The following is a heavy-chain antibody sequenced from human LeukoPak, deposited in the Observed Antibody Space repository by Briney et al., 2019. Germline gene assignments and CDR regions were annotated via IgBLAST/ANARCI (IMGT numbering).Heavy chain of an antibody. CDR2: IYYSGST. CDR3: ARSRREATVVSLDY. CDR1: GGSISSGGYY. Sequence: SQTLSLTCTVSGGSISSGGYYWSWIRQHPGEGLEWIGYIYYSGSTYYNPSLKSRVTISIDTSKNQFSLKLSSVTAADTAVYYCARSRREATVVSLDYWGQGTLVTVSS. V-gene: IGHV4-31*03. J-gene: IGHJ4*02. D-gene: IGHD4-23*01.